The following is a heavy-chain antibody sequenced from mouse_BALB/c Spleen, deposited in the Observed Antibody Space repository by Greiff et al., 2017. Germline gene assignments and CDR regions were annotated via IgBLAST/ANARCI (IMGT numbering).Heavy chain of an antibody. D-gene: IGHD2-3*01. Sequence: QVQLQQPGAELVRPGASVKLSCKASGYTFTSYWINWVKQRPGQGLEWIGNIYPSDSYTNYNQKFKDKATLTVDKSSSTAYMQLSSPTSEDSAVYYCTRPDGYYDYFDYWGQGTTLTVSS. CDR3: TRPDGYYDYFDY. J-gene: IGHJ2*01. V-gene: IGHV1-69*02. CDR2: IYPSDSYT. CDR1: GYTFTSYW.